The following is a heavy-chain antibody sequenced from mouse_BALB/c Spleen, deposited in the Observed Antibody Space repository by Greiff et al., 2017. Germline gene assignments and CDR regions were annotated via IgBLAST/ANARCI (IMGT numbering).Heavy chain of an antibody. J-gene: IGHJ4*01. D-gene: IGHD2-4*01. CDR1: GFTFSDYY. Sequence: EVKVVESGGGLVKPGGSLKLSCAASGFTFSDYYMYWVRQTPEKRLEWVATISDGGSYTYYPDSVKGRFTISRDNAKNNLYLQMSSLKSEDTAMYYCARDRTMTYYYAMDYWGQGTSVTVSS. CDR3: ARDRTMTYYYAMDY. V-gene: IGHV5-4*02. CDR2: ISDGGSYT.